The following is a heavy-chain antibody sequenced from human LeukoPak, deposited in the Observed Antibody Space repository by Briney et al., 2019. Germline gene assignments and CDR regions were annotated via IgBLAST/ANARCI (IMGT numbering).Heavy chain of an antibody. J-gene: IGHJ5*02. CDR1: GYTFTSYG. V-gene: IGHV1-18*01. Sequence: ASVKVSCKASGYTFTSYGISWVRQAPGQGLEWMGWISAYNGNTNYAQKLQGRVTMTTDTSTSTAYMELRSPRSDDTAVYYCARVRNYYGSGNNWFDPWGQGTLVTVSS. CDR3: ARVRNYYGSGNNWFDP. D-gene: IGHD3-10*01. CDR2: ISAYNGNT.